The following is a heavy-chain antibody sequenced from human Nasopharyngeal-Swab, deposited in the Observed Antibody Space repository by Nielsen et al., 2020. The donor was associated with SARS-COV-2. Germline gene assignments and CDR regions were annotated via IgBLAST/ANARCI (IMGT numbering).Heavy chain of an antibody. D-gene: IGHD3-3*01. CDR2: IYYSGST. J-gene: IGHJ4*02. Sequence: SETLSLTCTVSGGSISSGGYYWSWIRQHPGKGLEWIGYIYYSGSTYYNPSLKSRVTISVDTSKNQFSLKLSSVTAADTAVYYCARWGPINDFWSGYYRFDYWGQGTLVTVSS. V-gene: IGHV4-31*03. CDR3: ARWGPINDFWSGYYRFDY. CDR1: GGSISSGGYY.